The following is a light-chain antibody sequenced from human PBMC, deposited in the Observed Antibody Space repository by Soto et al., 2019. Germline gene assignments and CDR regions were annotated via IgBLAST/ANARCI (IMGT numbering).Light chain of an antibody. J-gene: IGLJ1*01. CDR3: SLYTSRSTFV. CDR1: SSDVGSYNR. CDR2: EVS. V-gene: IGLV2-18*01. Sequence: QSVLTQPPSVSGSPGQSATISCTGTSSDVGSYNRVSWYQRSAGTAPRLMIYEVSNRPSGVSDRFSGSKSGNTASLTISGLQAEDEADYYCSLYTSRSTFVFGTGTKVTVL.